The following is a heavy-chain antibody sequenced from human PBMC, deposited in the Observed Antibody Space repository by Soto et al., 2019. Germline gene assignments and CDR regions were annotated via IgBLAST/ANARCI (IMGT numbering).Heavy chain of an antibody. CDR1: GFTFSSYG. J-gene: IGHJ6*02. V-gene: IGHV3-30*18. CDR2: ISYDGSNK. D-gene: IGHD5-18*01. CDR3: AKDFNGYSYAPGYYYYGMDV. Sequence: PGGSLRLSCAASGFTFSSYGMHWVRQAPGKGLEWVAVISYDGSNKYYADSVKGRFTISRDNSKNTLYLQMNSLRAEDTAVYYCAKDFNGYSYAPGYYYYGMDVWGQGTTVTVSS.